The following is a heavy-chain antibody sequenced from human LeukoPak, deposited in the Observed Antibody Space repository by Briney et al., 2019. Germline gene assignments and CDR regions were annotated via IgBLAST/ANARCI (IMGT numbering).Heavy chain of an antibody. CDR3: TTWYSSSWYY. CDR2: IKSKTDGGTT. D-gene: IGHD6-13*01. CDR1: GFTFSDYY. V-gene: IGHV3-15*01. J-gene: IGHJ4*02. Sequence: GGSLRLSCAASGFTFSDYYMSWVRQAPGKGLEWVGRIKSKTDGGTTDYAAPVKGRFTISRDDSKNTLYLQMNSLKTEDTAVYYCTTWYSSSWYYWGQGTLVTVSS.